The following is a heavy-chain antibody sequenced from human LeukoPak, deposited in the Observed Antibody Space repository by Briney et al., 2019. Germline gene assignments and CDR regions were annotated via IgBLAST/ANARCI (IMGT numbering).Heavy chain of an antibody. CDR3: ARSSRYGSGSYYPYYFDY. CDR2: IDSDDDK. J-gene: IGHJ4*02. CDR1: GFSLSTSAMC. Sequence: SGPALVKPTQTLTLTCTFSGFSLSTSAMCVSWIRQPPGKALEWLARIDSDDDKYYSTSLKTRLTISKDTSKNQVVLTMTNMDPVDTATYYCARSSRYGSGSYYPYYFDYWGQGTLVTVSS. V-gene: IGHV2-70*11. D-gene: IGHD3-10*01.